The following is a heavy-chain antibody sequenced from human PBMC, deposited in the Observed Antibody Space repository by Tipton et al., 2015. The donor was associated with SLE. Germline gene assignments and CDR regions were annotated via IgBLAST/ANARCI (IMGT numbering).Heavy chain of an antibody. J-gene: IGHJ3*02. Sequence: TLSLTCTVSGGSISSYYWSWIRQPPGKGLEWIGYIYYSGSTNYNPSLKSRVTISVDTSKNQFSLKLSSVTAADTAVYYCARDRDGDYPDALDIWGQGTMVTVSS. V-gene: IGHV4-59*01. CDR2: IYYSGST. D-gene: IGHD4-17*01. CDR1: GGSISSYY. CDR3: ARDRDGDYPDALDI.